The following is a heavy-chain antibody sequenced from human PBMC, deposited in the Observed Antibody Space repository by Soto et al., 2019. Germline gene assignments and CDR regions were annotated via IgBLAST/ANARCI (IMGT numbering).Heavy chain of an antibody. CDR3: ARDKITGLFDY. CDR1: GGSFSGYC. V-gene: IGHV4-34*01. CDR2: INHSGST. J-gene: IGHJ4*02. Sequence: EHLQRWAGRLLKSSELLSLTCAVCGGSFSGYCSWWIRQPPGTGLEWIGEINHSGSTNNNPSLKCRVTISVDMSKNPFSLMLTSVTAADTAVYYCARDKITGLFDYWGQGTLVTVSS. D-gene: IGHD2-8*02.